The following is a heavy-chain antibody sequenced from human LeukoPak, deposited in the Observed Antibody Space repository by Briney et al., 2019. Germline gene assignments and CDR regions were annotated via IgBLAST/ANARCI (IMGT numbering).Heavy chain of an antibody. J-gene: IGHJ4*02. D-gene: IGHD2-2*01. CDR3: ARDQRYCSSSSCPWVPFDY. Sequence: GGSLRLSCAASGFTFSSYWMSWVRQAPGKGLEWVANINKDGSEKYYVDSVKGRFTISRDNAKNSLYLQMNSLRAEDTAVYYCARDQRYCSSSSCPWVPFDYWGQGTLVTVFS. V-gene: IGHV3-7*05. CDR1: GFTFSSYW. CDR2: INKDGSEK.